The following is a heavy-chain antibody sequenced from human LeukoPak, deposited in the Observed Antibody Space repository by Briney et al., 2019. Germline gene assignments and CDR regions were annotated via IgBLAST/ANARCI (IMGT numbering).Heavy chain of an antibody. V-gene: IGHV1-18*01. CDR3: ARGTAVVAATGGNWFDP. D-gene: IGHD2-15*01. Sequence: GASVKVSCKASGYTFTSYGISWVRQAPGQGLEWMGWISAYNGNTNYAQKLQGRVTMTTDTSTSTAYMELRCLRSDDTAVYYCARGTAVVAATGGNWFDPWGQGTLVTVSS. CDR2: ISAYNGNT. J-gene: IGHJ5*02. CDR1: GYTFTSYG.